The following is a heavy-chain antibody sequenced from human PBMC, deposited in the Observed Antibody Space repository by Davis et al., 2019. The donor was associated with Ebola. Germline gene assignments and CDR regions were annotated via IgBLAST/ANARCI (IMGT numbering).Heavy chain of an antibody. CDR2: INAGNGNT. CDR3: ASLYCSGGSCSPNFDY. V-gene: IGHV1-3*01. J-gene: IGHJ4*02. D-gene: IGHD2-15*01. CDR1: GYTFTSYA. Sequence: ASSVQVSRKASGYTFTSYALHWVRQAPGQRLECMGWINAGNGNTKYSQKFQGRVTITRDTSASTAYMELSSLRSDDTAVYYCASLYCSGGSCSPNFDYWGQGTLVTVSS.